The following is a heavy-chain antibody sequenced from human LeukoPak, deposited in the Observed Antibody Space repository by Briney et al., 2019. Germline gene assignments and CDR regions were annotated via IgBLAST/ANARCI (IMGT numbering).Heavy chain of an antibody. CDR1: GFTFSSYG. Sequence: PGGSLRLSCVASGFTFSSYGMHWVRQAPGKGLEWVAVTSSDGNIKYYADSVKGRFTISRDNSKNTLYLQMNSLRGEDTGVYYCARDPVPATARHFDYWGQGTLVTVSS. V-gene: IGHV3-30*03. CDR3: ARDPVPATARHFDY. J-gene: IGHJ4*02. D-gene: IGHD1-1*01. CDR2: TSSDGNIK.